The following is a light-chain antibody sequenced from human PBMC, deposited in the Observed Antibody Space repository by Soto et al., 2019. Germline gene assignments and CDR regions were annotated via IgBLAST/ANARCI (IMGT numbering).Light chain of an antibody. Sequence: EIVLTQSPATLTLSPGERATLSCRASQSVQNYLAWYQQKPGQPPRLLIYDASNRATGIPARFSGSGSGTDFTLTISSLETEDLAVYYCQQRSNWPPWTFGQGTKVDIK. V-gene: IGKV3-11*01. CDR1: QSVQNY. CDR3: QQRSNWPPWT. J-gene: IGKJ1*01. CDR2: DAS.